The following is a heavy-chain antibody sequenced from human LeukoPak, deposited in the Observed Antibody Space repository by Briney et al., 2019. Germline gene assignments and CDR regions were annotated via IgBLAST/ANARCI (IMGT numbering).Heavy chain of an antibody. V-gene: IGHV4-39*01. CDR1: GGSIRSSSYY. CDR3: ARRGGHTWDVGNWFDP. CDR2: IYYGGIT. J-gene: IGHJ5*02. D-gene: IGHD1-26*01. Sequence: SETLSLTCTVSGGSIRSSSYYWGWIRQPPGMGQEWIGRIYYGGITYYNPFLESQVSISVDTSKNQFSLKLTSVTAADTAVYYCARRGGHTWDVGNWFDPWGQGTLVTVSS.